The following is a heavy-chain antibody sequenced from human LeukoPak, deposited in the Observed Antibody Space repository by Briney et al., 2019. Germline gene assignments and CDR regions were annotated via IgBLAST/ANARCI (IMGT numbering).Heavy chain of an antibody. V-gene: IGHV1-69*13. Sequence: SVKVSCKASGYTFTSYGISWVRQAPGQGLEWMGGIIPIFGTANYAQKFQGRVTITADESTSTAYMELSSLRSEDTAVYYCAREFGSSSVDYFDYWGQGTLVTVSS. J-gene: IGHJ4*02. CDR1: GYTFTSYG. CDR3: AREFGSSSVDYFDY. D-gene: IGHD6-6*01. CDR2: IIPIFGTA.